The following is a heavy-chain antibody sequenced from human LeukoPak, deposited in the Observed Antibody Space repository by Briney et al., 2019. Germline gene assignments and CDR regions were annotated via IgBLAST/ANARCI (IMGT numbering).Heavy chain of an antibody. CDR2: IGSAGDT. J-gene: IGHJ4*02. CDR1: GFTFSSYD. CDR3: AKIPQVATYTVPNFDF. V-gene: IGHV3-13*01. Sequence: GGSLRLSCAVSGFTFSSYDMHWVRQTTGKGLEWVSAIGSAGDTYYPGSVKGRFTISRENAKNSLYLQMNSLRAEDTAVYYCAKIPQVATYTVPNFDFWGQGTLVTVSS. D-gene: IGHD3-16*01.